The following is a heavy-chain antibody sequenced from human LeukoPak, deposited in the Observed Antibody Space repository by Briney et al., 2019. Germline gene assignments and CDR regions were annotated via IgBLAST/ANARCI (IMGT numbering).Heavy chain of an antibody. J-gene: IGHJ3*02. D-gene: IGHD5-12*01. V-gene: IGHV4-59*01. CDR1: GASIRSYF. CDR2: VYDNDIS. Sequence: SETLSLTCSVSGASIRSYFWSWIRQSPGKGLEWIGYVYDNDISNFNPSLESRVTILVDKSKSQFSLKLRSVTAADTAVYYCARGLVLATDDAFDIWGPGTMVTVSS. CDR3: ARGLVLATDDAFDI.